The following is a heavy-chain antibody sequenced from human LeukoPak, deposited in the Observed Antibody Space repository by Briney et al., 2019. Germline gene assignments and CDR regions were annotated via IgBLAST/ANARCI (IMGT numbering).Heavy chain of an antibody. Sequence: PGGPLTFPCEPSGLTSGSSDLHGARQAKEKGLGWFSLFVMAGDTYYPGSVRGRFTISRENAKNSLYLQMNSLRAGDTAVYYCARSLGLDCSGGSCYVYYFDYWGQGTLVTVSS. CDR3: ARSLGLDCSGGSCYVYYFDY. D-gene: IGHD2-15*01. CDR2: FVMAGDT. J-gene: IGHJ4*02. V-gene: IGHV3-13*01. CDR1: GLTSGSSD.